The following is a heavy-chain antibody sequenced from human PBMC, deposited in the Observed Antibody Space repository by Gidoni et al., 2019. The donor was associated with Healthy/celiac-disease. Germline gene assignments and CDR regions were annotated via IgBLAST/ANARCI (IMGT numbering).Heavy chain of an antibody. CDR1: SSNW. CDR3: ARVGYSYGVWYYGMDV. CDR2: IYHSGST. Sequence: SSNWWSWVRQPPGQGLEWIGEIYHSGSTNYNPSLKSRVTISVDKSKNQFYLKLSSVTAADTAVYYCARVGYSYGVWYYGMDVWGQGTTVTVSS. J-gene: IGHJ6*02. V-gene: IGHV4-4*02. D-gene: IGHD5-18*01.